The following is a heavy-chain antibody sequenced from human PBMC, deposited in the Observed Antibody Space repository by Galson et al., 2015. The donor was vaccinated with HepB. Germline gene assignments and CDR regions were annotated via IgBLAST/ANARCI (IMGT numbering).Heavy chain of an antibody. CDR3: ARVLNVRYPPRGWFDP. CDR2: INHSGST. D-gene: IGHD1-14*01. J-gene: IGHJ5*02. V-gene: IGHV4-34*01. Sequence: LSLTCAVYGGSFSGYYWSWIRQPPGKGLEWIGEINHSGSTNYNPSLKSRVTISVDTSKNQFSLKLSSVTAADTAVYYCARVLNVRYPPRGWFDPWGQGTLVTVSS. CDR1: GGSFSGYY.